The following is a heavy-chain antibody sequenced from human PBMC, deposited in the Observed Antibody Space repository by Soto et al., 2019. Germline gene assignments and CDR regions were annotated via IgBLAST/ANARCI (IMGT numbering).Heavy chain of an antibody. V-gene: IGHV1-8*01. CDR2: MNPNSGNT. CDR1: GYTFTSYD. J-gene: IGHJ4*02. Sequence: GASVKVSCKASGYTFTSYDINWVRQATGQGLEWMGWMNPNSGNTGYAQKFQGRVTMTRDTSISTAYMEVTNVKSDDTAIYYCARDGNFVLRGYSFGFDFWGQGTRVTVSS. D-gene: IGHD5-18*01. CDR3: ARDGNFVLRGYSFGFDF.